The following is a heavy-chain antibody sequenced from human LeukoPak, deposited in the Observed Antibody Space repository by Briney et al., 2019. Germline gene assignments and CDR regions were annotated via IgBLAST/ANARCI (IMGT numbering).Heavy chain of an antibody. CDR1: GASISSTTYY. V-gene: IGHV4-39*07. CDR2: IYYSGST. J-gene: IGHJ4*02. Sequence: PSETLSLTCTVSGASISSTTYYWGWIRQPPRKGLEWIASIYYSGSTYYNPSLKSRVTISVDTSKNQFSLKLSSVTAADTAVYYCARLTGSYYATGGHDWGQGTLVTVSS. D-gene: IGHD3-10*01. CDR3: ARLTGSYYATGGHD.